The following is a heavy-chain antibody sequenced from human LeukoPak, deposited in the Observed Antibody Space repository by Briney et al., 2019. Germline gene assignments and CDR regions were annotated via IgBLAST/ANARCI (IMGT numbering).Heavy chain of an antibody. V-gene: IGHV3-49*04. CDR3: TRGEDSSGYPDAFDI. D-gene: IGHD3-22*01. J-gene: IGHJ3*02. Sequence: GGSLRLSCTASGFTFGDYAMSWVRQAPGKGLEWVGFIRSKAYGGTTEYAASVKGRFTISRDDSKSIAYLQMNSLKAEDTAVYYCTRGEDSSGYPDAFDIWGQGTMVTVSS. CDR2: IRSKAYGGTT. CDR1: GFTFGDYA.